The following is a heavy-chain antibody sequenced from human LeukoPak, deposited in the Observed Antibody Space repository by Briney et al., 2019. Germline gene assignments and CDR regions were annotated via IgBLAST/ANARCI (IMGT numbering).Heavy chain of an antibody. D-gene: IGHD3-22*01. CDR3: ARVHYYDSGVPGNNYYYYYMDV. Sequence: ASVKVSCKASGYTFTSYYMHWVRQAPGQGLEWMGIINPSGGSTSYAQKFQGRVTITADESTSTAYMELSSLRSEDTAVYYCARVHYYDSGVPGNNYYYYYMDVWGTGTTVTISS. J-gene: IGHJ6*03. CDR2: INPSGGST. CDR1: GYTFTSYY. V-gene: IGHV1-46*01.